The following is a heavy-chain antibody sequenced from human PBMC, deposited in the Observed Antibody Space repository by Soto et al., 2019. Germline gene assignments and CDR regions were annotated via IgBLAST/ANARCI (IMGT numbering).Heavy chain of an antibody. CDR2: INPNSGGT. J-gene: IGHJ6*02. Sequence: ASVKVSCNASGHTFTSYYMHWVRQAPGQWLEWMGWINPNSGGTNYAQKFQGWVTMTRDTSISTAYMELSRLRSDDTAVYYCARDLGYSYGYYYYGMDVWGQGTTVTVSS. D-gene: IGHD5-18*01. CDR1: GHTFTSYY. CDR3: ARDLGYSYGYYYYGMDV. V-gene: IGHV1-2*04.